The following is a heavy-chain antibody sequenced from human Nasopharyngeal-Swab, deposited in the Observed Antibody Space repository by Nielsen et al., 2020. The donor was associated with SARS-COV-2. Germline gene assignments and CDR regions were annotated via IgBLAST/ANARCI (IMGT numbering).Heavy chain of an antibody. D-gene: IGHD3-10*01. CDR2: ISGSAGSK. J-gene: IGHJ4*02. CDR3: AKRDGFAYGHGFDH. V-gene: IGHV3-23*01. CDR1: GLTLSSYA. Sequence: GGSLRLSFAPSGLTLSSYAMNWVPQPPGKGREWVSAISGSAGSKNYEDSVKGGFTISRDNSKNKLYLQMNSLRAEDTALYYCAKRDGFAYGHGFDHWGQGTLVTVSS.